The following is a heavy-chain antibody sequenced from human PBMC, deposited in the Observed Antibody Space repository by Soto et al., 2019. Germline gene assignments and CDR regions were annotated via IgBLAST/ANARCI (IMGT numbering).Heavy chain of an antibody. J-gene: IGHJ6*02. Sequence: GGSLRLSCAASGFTFSSYAMSWVRQAPGKGLEWVSAISGSGGSTYYADSVKGRFTISRDNSKNTLYLQMNSLRDEDTAVYYCAKKSVGATYSGPGYYYYGMDVWGQGTPVTVYS. CDR3: AKKSVGATYSGPGYYYYGMDV. CDR1: GFTFSSYA. V-gene: IGHV3-23*01. CDR2: ISGSGGST. D-gene: IGHD1-26*01.